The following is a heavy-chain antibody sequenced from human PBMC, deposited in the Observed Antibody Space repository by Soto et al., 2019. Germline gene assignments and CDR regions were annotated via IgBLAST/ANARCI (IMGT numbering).Heavy chain of an antibody. CDR3: ARVDGYSPDDHDYGMDG. Sequence: QVQLQESGPGLVKPSGTLSLTCAVSGGSISSSNWWSWVRQPPGKGLEWIGDIYHSGSTNYNPSPKRRVTISVDESKHRFPLKLGSWTAADTAVYYFARVDGYSPDDHDYGMDGWGQGTTVTVSS. J-gene: IGHJ6*02. CDR1: GGSISSSNW. CDR2: IYHSGST. V-gene: IGHV4-4*02. D-gene: IGHD3-22*01.